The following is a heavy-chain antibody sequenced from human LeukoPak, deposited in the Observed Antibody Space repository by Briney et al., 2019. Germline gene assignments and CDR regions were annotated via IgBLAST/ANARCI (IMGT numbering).Heavy chain of an antibody. V-gene: IGHV1-69-2*01. CDR3: AISMGMPGAIAWLDP. Sequence: GASVKVSCKASGYTFNDYYIHWVRQAPGKGLEWLGRADPEDGETMYVEKLQGRVTITADTSADTAYMELTSLRSEDTALYYCAISMGMPGAIAWLDPWGQGTLVTVSS. D-gene: IGHD4/OR15-4a*01. CDR1: GYTFNDYY. J-gene: IGHJ5*02. CDR2: ADPEDGET.